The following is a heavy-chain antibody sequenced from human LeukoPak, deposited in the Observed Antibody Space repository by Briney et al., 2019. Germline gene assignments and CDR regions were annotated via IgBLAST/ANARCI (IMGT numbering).Heavy chain of an antibody. Sequence: GGSLRLSCAASGFTVSSNCMSWVRQAPGKGLEWVSVIYSGGSTYYADSVKGRFTISRDNSKNTLYLQMNSLRAEDTAVYYCASLRFLEWLSQSFGMDVWGQGTTVTVSS. CDR3: ASLRFLEWLSQSFGMDV. J-gene: IGHJ6*02. V-gene: IGHV3-53*01. CDR2: IYSGGST. CDR1: GFTVSSNC. D-gene: IGHD3-3*01.